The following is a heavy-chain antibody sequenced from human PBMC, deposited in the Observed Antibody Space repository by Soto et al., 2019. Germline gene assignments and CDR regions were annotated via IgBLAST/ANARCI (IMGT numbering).Heavy chain of an antibody. CDR2: IYTRGST. Sequence: SETLSLTCTVSGVSISTYYWSWIRQPAGKGQEWIGRIYTRGSTNYNPSLKSRVTMSVDTSKNQFSLKLSSVTAADTAVYYCARFGSEGGEHEYYFHGMDVWGQGTTVTVSS. J-gene: IGHJ6*02. CDR3: ARFGSEGGEHEYYFHGMDV. V-gene: IGHV4-4*07. CDR1: GVSISTYY. D-gene: IGHD2-21*01.